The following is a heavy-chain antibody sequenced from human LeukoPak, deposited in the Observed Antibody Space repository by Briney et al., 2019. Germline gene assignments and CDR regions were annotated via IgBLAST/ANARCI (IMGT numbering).Heavy chain of an antibody. V-gene: IGHV4-39*07. CDR1: GGSISSSSYY. J-gene: IGHJ5*02. CDR3: ARSGRLTKYHPKWNWLDP. Sequence: PSETLSLTCTVSGGSISSSSYYWGWIRQPPGKGLEWIGEITHSGSTNYNPSLKSRVTISEDTPKNQFSLKLRSVTAADTAVYFCARSGRLTKYHPKWNWLDPWGQGTLVTVSS. CDR2: ITHSGST. D-gene: IGHD5-12*01.